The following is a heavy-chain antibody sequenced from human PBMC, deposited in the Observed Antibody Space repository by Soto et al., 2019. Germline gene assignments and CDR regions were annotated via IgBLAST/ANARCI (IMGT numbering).Heavy chain of an antibody. D-gene: IGHD6-25*01. CDR2: IYYSGST. J-gene: IGHJ6*02. V-gene: IGHV4-31*03. CDR3: ARESGGYDSSTRYGLDV. CDR1: GGSISSVGHY. Sequence: SETLSLTCSVSGGSISSVGHYWTWIRQQPGKGLEWIGYIYYSGSTDYNPSLKSRVTISVDRSKNQFSLNLSSVTAADTAIYYCARESGGYDSSTRYGLDVWGQGTTVTVSS.